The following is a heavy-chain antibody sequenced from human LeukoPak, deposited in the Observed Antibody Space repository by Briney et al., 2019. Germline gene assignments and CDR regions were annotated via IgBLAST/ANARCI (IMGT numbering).Heavy chain of an antibody. V-gene: IGHV4-34*01. Sequence: SETLSLTCAVYGGSFSGYYWSWIRQPPGKGLEWIGEINHSGSTNYNRSLKSRVTISVDTSKNQFSLKLSSVTAADTAVYYCSRWIQLWLRSGFDLWGRGTLVTVSS. CDR3: SRWIQLWLRSGFDL. D-gene: IGHD5-18*01. CDR1: GGSFSGYY. J-gene: IGHJ2*01. CDR2: INHSGST.